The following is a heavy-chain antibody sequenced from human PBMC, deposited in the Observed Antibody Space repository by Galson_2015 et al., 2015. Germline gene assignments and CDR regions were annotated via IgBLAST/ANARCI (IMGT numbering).Heavy chain of an antibody. CDR2: IYWDDDK. V-gene: IGHV2-5*02. CDR1: GFSLSTSGVG. CDR3: AHRELTRYCSGGSCYFDP. D-gene: IGHD2-15*01. J-gene: IGHJ3*01. Sequence: PALVKPTQTLTLTCTFSGFSLSTSGVGVGWIRQPPGKALEWLALIYWDDDKRYSPSLKSRLTITKDTSKNQVVLTMTNMDPVDTATYYCAHRELTRYCSGGSCYFDPWGQGTMVTVSS.